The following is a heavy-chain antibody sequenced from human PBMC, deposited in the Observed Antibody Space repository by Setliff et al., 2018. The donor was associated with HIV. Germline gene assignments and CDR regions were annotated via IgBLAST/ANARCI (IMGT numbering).Heavy chain of an antibody. Sequence: ASVKVSCKSSGGTFSRYTISWVRQAPGQGLEWMGGIIPIFGTSNYAQSFQGRVSITADASTSTAYMELSSLRSEDTAVYYCARDPFPSTNYYDSSMYPFAQFFQHWGQGTPVTVSS. CDR1: GGTFSRYT. CDR3: ARDPFPSTNYYDSSMYPFAQFFQH. V-gene: IGHV1-69*13. J-gene: IGHJ1*01. CDR2: IIPIFGTS. D-gene: IGHD3-22*01.